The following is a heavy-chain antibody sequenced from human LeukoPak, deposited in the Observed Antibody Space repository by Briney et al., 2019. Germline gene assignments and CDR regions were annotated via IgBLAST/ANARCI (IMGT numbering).Heavy chain of an antibody. D-gene: IGHD3-22*01. Sequence: PSGTLSLTCAVSGASIRSSDWWTWVRQPPGKGLEWIGEIFHSGSTNYNPSLKSRVTISVDQPKNQFSLKLSSVTAADTAVYYCARVLSGSNFDYWGQGTLVTVSS. CDR2: IFHSGST. CDR3: ARVLSGSNFDY. CDR1: GASIRSSDW. J-gene: IGHJ4*02. V-gene: IGHV4-4*02.